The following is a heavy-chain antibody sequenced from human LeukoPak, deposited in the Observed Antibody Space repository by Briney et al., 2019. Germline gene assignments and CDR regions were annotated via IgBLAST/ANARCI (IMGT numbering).Heavy chain of an antibody. CDR2: IYYSGST. Sequence: PSETLSLTCTVSGGSISSYYWSWIRQPPGKGLEWIGYIYYSGSTNYNPSLKSRVTISVDTSKNQFSLKLSSVTAADTAVYYCARGVWGDSNWFDPWGQGTLVTVSS. CDR1: GGSISSYY. V-gene: IGHV4-59*12. CDR3: ARGVWGDSNWFDP. J-gene: IGHJ5*02. D-gene: IGHD3-16*01.